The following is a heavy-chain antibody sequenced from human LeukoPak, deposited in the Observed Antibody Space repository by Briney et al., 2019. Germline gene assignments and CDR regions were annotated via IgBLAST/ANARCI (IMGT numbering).Heavy chain of an antibody. V-gene: IGHV3-23*01. CDR3: AKGSRTSSYTGSDY. Sequence: GGSLGLSCAASGFTFSSYAMSWVRQAPGKGLEWVSTISGSDDSTYYADAVKGRFTISRDKSKDTLYLQMSSLRAEDTAVYYCAKGSRTSSYTGSDYWGQGTLVTVSS. CDR2: ISGSDDST. D-gene: IGHD2-2*02. CDR1: GFTFSSYA. J-gene: IGHJ4*02.